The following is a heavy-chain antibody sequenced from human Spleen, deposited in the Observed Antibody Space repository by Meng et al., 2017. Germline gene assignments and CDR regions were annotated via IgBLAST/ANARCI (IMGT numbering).Heavy chain of an antibody. D-gene: IGHD1-14*01. Sequence: QVQLVQSGSELKKPGASVRVSCKASGYTFTSDAMNWLRQAPGQGLEWMGWINTNAGNPTYVQGFTGRFVFSLDTSVNTAYLQISNLEAEDTAVYYCARDLGDYQNLRFDPWGQGTLVTVSS. CDR3: ARDLGDYQNLRFDP. CDR2: INTNAGNP. CDR1: GYTFTSDA. V-gene: IGHV7-4-1*02. J-gene: IGHJ5*02.